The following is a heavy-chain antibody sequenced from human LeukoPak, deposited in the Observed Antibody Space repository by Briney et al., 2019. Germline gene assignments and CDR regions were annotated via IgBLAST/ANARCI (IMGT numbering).Heavy chain of an antibody. CDR1: GYTFTSYY. D-gene: IGHD4-17*01. Sequence: ASVKVSCKASGYTFTSYYMHWVRQAPGQRLEWMGIINTSGGSTSYAQKFQGRVTMTRNISITTAYMEMSSLTSEDTAVYYCARLSSHYGDYKVDPWGQGTLVTASS. J-gene: IGHJ5*02. CDR3: ARLSSHYGDYKVDP. V-gene: IGHV1-46*01. CDR2: INTSGGST.